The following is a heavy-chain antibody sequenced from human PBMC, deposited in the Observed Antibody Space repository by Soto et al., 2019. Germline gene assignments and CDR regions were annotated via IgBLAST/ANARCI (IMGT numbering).Heavy chain of an antibody. CDR2: IYYSGST. Sequence: SETLSLTCTVSGGSISSYYWSWIRQPPGKGLEWIGYIYYSGSTNYNPSLKSRVTISVDTSKNQFSLKLSSVTAADTAVYYCARATNWFDPWGQRTLVTVSS. V-gene: IGHV4-59*12. J-gene: IGHJ5*02. CDR3: ARATNWFDP. CDR1: GGSISSYY.